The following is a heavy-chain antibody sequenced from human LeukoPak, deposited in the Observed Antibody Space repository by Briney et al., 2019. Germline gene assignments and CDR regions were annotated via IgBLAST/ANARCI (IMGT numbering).Heavy chain of an antibody. CDR2: ISAYNGNT. Sequence: ASVKVSCKASGYTFTSYGISWVRQAPGQGLEWMGWISAYNGNTNYAQKLQGRVTMTTDTSTSTAYMELRSLRSDDTAVYYCARTRIQLWLGDPDWDYYMDVWGKGTTVTVSS. CDR1: GYTFTSYG. J-gene: IGHJ6*03. D-gene: IGHD5-18*01. V-gene: IGHV1-18*01. CDR3: ARTRIQLWLGDPDWDYYMDV.